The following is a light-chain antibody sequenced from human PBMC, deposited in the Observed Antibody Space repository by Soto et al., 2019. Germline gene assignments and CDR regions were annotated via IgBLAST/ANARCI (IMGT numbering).Light chain of an antibody. V-gene: IGKV3-20*01. CDR3: QQYGSSPT. CDR2: GAS. J-gene: IGKJ5*01. Sequence: DIELTQSPGTVSVSPGEGTTLSCRASQSVASNYLAWYQQKPGQAPRLLIYGASSRATGIPDRFSGSGSGTDFTLTISRLEPEDFAVYYCQQYGSSPTFGQGTRLEIK. CDR1: QSVASNY.